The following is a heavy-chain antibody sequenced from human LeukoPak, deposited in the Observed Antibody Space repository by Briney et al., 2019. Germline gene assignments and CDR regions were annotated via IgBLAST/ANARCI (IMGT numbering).Heavy chain of an antibody. J-gene: IGHJ4*02. D-gene: IGHD3-22*01. Sequence: SETLSLTCAVYDGSFSGYYWSWIRQPPGKGLEWVGEINHSGSSNYNPSLKSRVTISVDTSKNQFSLKLSSVTAADTAVYYCARYSGYYLSYFDYWGQGTLVTVSS. V-gene: IGHV4-34*01. CDR3: ARYSGYYLSYFDY. CDR2: INHSGSS. CDR1: DGSFSGYY.